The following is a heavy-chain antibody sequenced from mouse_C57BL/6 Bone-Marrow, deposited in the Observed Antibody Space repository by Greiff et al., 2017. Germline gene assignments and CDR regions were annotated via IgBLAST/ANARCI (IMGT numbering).Heavy chain of an antibody. V-gene: IGHV1-75*01. D-gene: IGHD2-3*01. Sequence: VQGVESGPELVKPGASVKISCKASGYTFTDYYINWVKQRPGQGLEWIGWIFPGSGSTYYNEKFKGKATLTVVKSSSTAYMLLSSLTSEDSAVYFCAREDDGYSFAYWGQGTLVTVSA. CDR2: IFPGSGST. CDR3: AREDDGYSFAY. J-gene: IGHJ3*01. CDR1: GYTFTDYY.